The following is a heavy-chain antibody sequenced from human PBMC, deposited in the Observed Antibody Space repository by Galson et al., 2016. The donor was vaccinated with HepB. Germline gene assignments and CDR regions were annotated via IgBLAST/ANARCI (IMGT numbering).Heavy chain of an antibody. J-gene: IGHJ1*01. V-gene: IGHV3-23*01. CDR3: ARSSGWYGYFQH. D-gene: IGHD6-19*01. Sequence: SLRLSCAASGFTFRGYAMSWVRQPLGKGLEWVSGISGGVGNTYYADSVKGRFSISRDNSKSTLYLQMNSLRAEDTAVYYCARSSGWYGYFQHWGQGTLVTVSS. CDR2: ISGGVGNT. CDR1: GFTFRGYA.